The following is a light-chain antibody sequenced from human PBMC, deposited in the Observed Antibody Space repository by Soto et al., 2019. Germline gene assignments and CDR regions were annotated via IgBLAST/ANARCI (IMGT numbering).Light chain of an antibody. CDR1: QSVSSSY. CDR2: GAS. Sequence: EIVLTQSPGTLSLSPGERATLSCRASQSVSSSYLAWYQQKPGQAPRLLIYGASSRATGIPDRFSGSGSGTGFTLTISRLEPEDFAVYYWQQYGSSPLTFGGGTKVESK. CDR3: QQYGSSPLT. J-gene: IGKJ4*01. V-gene: IGKV3-20*01.